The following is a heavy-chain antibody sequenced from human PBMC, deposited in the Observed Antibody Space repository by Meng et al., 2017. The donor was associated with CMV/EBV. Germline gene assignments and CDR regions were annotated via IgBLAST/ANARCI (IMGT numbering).Heavy chain of an antibody. J-gene: IGHJ4*02. CDR3: ASSQQLAEKHFDY. Sequence: SETLSLTCTVSGGSISSYYWSWIRQPLGKGLEWIGYIYYSGSTNCNPSLKSRVTISVDTSKNQFSLKLSSVTAADTAVYYCASSQQLAEKHFDYWGQGTLVTVSS. D-gene: IGHD6-13*01. CDR2: IYYSGST. V-gene: IGHV4-59*01. CDR1: GGSISSYY.